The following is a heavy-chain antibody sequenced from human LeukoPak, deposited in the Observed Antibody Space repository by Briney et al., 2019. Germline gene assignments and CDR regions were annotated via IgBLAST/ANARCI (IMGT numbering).Heavy chain of an antibody. CDR2: VNANNGDT. CDR1: GYTYVRFG. CDR3: ARDRRDWFDS. J-gene: IGHJ5*01. V-gene: IGHV1-18*01. Sequence: ASVKVSCKASGYTYVRFGISWVRQAPGQGLEWMGWVNANNGDTIYTEKFQDRVTMTTDTSTNTAYMEVRSLRSDDTAVYYCARDRRDWFDSWGQGTLVTVSS.